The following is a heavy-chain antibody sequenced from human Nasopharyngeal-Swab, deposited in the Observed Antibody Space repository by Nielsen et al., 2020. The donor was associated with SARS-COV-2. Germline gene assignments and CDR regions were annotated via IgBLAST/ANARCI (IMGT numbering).Heavy chain of an antibody. Sequence: ESLKISCAASGFTFSRYAMSWVRQAPGKGLEWVSAISGSGGSTYYADSVKGRFTISRDNSKNTLYLQMNSLRAEDTAVYYCAKDYYDSSGYHPDAFDIWGQGTMVTVSS. CDR3: AKDYYDSSGYHPDAFDI. J-gene: IGHJ3*02. V-gene: IGHV3-23*01. D-gene: IGHD3-22*01. CDR1: GFTFSRYA. CDR2: ISGSGGST.